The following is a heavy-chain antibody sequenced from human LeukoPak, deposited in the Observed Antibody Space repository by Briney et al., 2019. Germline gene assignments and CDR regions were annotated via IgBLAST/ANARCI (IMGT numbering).Heavy chain of an antibody. CDR3: TTDLGGYYTGGSCYTGLYNCFDP. J-gene: IGHJ5*02. V-gene: IGHV3-15*01. CDR1: GFSFSTAW. CDR2: IRSKSYGDTT. Sequence: GGSLRLSCAASGFSFSTAWMSWVRQAPGKGLEWVGRIRSKSYGDTTDYAAPVKGRFTISRDDSENTLYLQMSSLKIEDTAVYYCTTDLGGYYTGGSCYTGLYNCFDPWGQGTLVTVSS. D-gene: IGHD2-15*01.